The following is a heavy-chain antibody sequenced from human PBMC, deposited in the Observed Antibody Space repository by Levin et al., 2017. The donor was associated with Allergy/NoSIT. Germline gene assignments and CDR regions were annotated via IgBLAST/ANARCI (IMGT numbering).Heavy chain of an antibody. CDR3: AKVRTTTSQPVDY. J-gene: IGHJ4*02. D-gene: IGHD2/OR15-2a*01. CDR1: GFTFSNYA. V-gene: IGHV3-23*01. Sequence: RGESLKISCAASGFTFSNYAMNWVRQAPGKGLEWVSTISDNGRNTYYADSVKGRFTISRDNSKNTLYLQMNSLRAEDTALYYCAKVRTTTSQPVDYWGQGTLVTVSS. CDR2: ISDNGRNT.